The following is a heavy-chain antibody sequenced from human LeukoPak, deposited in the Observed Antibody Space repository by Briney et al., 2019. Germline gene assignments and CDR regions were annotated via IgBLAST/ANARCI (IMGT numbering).Heavy chain of an antibody. CDR3: ARDHSSPFDY. D-gene: IGHD5-18*01. Sequence: GGSLRLSCAASGFTFSSYSMNWVRQAPGKGLEWVSYISSSSSTIYYADSVKGRFTISRDNAKNSLYLQMNSLRAEDTAVYYCARDHSSPFDYWGQGTLVTVSS. V-gene: IGHV3-48*04. CDR1: GFTFSSYS. J-gene: IGHJ4*02. CDR2: ISSSSSTI.